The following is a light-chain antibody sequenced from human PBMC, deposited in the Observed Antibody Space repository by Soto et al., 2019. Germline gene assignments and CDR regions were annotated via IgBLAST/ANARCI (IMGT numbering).Light chain of an antibody. CDR2: GAS. J-gene: IGKJ1*01. V-gene: IGKV3-20*01. CDR3: QQYGSLSWT. Sequence: DIVLTQSPGTLSLSPGERATLSCRASQSVSSNYLAWYQQKPGQAPRLLIYGASTRATGVPDRFSGSGSGTDFTLTISRLVPEDVAVYHCQQYGSLSWTFGQGTKVEIK. CDR1: QSVSSNY.